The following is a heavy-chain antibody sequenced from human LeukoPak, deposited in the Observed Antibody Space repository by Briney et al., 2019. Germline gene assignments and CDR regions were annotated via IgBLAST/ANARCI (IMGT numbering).Heavy chain of an antibody. CDR3: AREYNYYDSSGWDAFEI. D-gene: IGHD3-22*01. J-gene: IGHJ3*02. V-gene: IGHV4-59*01. CDR2: IYYSGST. Sequence: PSDTLSLTCTVSGGSISTYYWNWIRQPPGKGLQWIGYIYYSGSTNYDPSLTGRVTISVDTSKNQFSLKLSSVTAADTAVYYCAREYNYYDSSGWDAFEISGQGTMVTVSS. CDR1: GGSISTYY.